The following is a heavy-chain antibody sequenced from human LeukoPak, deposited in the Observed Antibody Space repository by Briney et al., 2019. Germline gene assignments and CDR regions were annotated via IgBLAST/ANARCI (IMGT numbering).Heavy chain of an antibody. Sequence: PGGSLRLSCAASGFTFSSYWMSWVRQAPGKGLEWVANIKQDGSEKYYVDSVKGRFTISRDNAKNSLYLQMNSLRAEDTAVYYCAREGLIWFGELLYYYGMDVWGQGTTVTVSS. CDR2: IKQDGSEK. CDR1: GFTFSSYW. J-gene: IGHJ6*02. CDR3: AREGLIWFGELLYYYGMDV. V-gene: IGHV3-7*01. D-gene: IGHD3-10*01.